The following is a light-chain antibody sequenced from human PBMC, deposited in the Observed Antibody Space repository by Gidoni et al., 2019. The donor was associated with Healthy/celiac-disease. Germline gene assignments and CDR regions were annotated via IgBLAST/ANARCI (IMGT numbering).Light chain of an antibody. J-gene: IGKJ4*01. CDR2: DAS. Sequence: EIVLTQSPATLSLSPGERATLACRASQSVSSYLAWYQQKPGQAPRPLIYDASNRATGIPARFSDSGSGTDFTLTISSLEPEDFAVYYCQQRSNWPPALTFGGGTKVEIK. V-gene: IGKV3-11*01. CDR3: QQRSNWPPALT. CDR1: QSVSSY.